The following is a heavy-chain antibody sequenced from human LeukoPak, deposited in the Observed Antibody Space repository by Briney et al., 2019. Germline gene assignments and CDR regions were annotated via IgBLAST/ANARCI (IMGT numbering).Heavy chain of an antibody. V-gene: IGHV3-23*01. CDR1: GFTLSSYA. CDR2: IIGGGDTT. Sequence: PGGSLRLSCAASGFTLSSYAMTWVRQAPGKGLEWVSAIIGGGDTTHYADSVKGRSTISRDNSKNTLNLQMNSLRADDTALYYCAKSRDGYNILDYWGQGTLVTVSS. D-gene: IGHD5-24*01. CDR3: AKSRDGYNILDY. J-gene: IGHJ4*02.